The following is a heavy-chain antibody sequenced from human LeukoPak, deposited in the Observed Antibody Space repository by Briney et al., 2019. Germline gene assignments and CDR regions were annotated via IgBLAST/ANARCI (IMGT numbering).Heavy chain of an antibody. V-gene: IGHV3-21*01. CDR1: GFTFTNSS. CDR2: ISSSSSYI. D-gene: IGHD6-19*01. Sequence: KAGGSLRLSCAASGFTFTNSSMTWVRQAPGKGLEWVSSISSSSSYIYYADSVKGRFTISTDDSKNTLYLQMNSLRAEDTAVYYCAREVYSSGWHSGYWGQGTLVTVSS. J-gene: IGHJ4*02. CDR3: AREVYSSGWHSGY.